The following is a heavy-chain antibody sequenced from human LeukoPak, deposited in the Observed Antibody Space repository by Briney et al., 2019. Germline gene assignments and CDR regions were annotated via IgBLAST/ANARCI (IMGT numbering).Heavy chain of an antibody. CDR3: AKVSTDSRGYYQK. Sequence: SGGSLRLSCAASGFTFSSYAMSWVRQAPGKGLEWVSTISATGGSTYYADSLKGRFTVSRDNSKNTLYLQMNSLRAEDTAVHYCAKVSTDSRGYYQKWGQGTLVTVSS. CDR1: GFTFSSYA. V-gene: IGHV3-23*01. CDR2: ISATGGST. J-gene: IGHJ4*02. D-gene: IGHD3-22*01.